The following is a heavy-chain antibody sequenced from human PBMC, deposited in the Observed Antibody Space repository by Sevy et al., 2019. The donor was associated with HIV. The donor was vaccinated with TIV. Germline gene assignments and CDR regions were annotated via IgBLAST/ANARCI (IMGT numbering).Heavy chain of an antibody. V-gene: IGHV1-18*01. J-gene: IGHJ6*02. CDR3: AREWFAAAGQEEEPREKRSHYYGMDV. CDR2: ISAYNGNT. D-gene: IGHD6-13*01. Sequence: ASVKVSCKASGYTFTSYGISWVRQAPGQGLEWMGWISAYNGNTNYAQKLQGRVTMTTDTSTSTAYMEMRSLRSDDTAVYYCAREWFAAAGQEEEPREKRSHYYGMDVRGQGTTVTVSS. CDR1: GYTFTSYG.